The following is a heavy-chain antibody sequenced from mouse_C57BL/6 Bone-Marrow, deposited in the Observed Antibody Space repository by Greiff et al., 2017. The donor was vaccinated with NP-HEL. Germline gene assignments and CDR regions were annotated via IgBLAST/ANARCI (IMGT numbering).Heavy chain of an antibody. Sequence: VQLQQSGPELVKPGASVKISCKASGYTFTDYYMNWVKQSHGKSLEWIGDINPNNGGTSYNQKFKGKATLTVDKSSSTAYMELRSLTSEDSAVYYCARWGVFDYWGQGTTLTVSS. CDR1: GYTFTDYY. J-gene: IGHJ2*01. V-gene: IGHV1-26*01. CDR3: ARWGVFDY. CDR2: INPNNGGT.